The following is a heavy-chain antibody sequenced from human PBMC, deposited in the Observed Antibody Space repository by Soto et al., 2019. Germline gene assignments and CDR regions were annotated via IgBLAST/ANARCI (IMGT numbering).Heavy chain of an antibody. D-gene: IGHD6-13*01. Sequence: SVKVYWKTSGGTFSSYAISWVRQAPGQGLEWMGGIIPIFGTANYAQKFQGRVTITADESTSTAYMELSSLRSEDTAVYYCARKGTAAGTPFDPWGQGTLVTVSS. J-gene: IGHJ5*02. V-gene: IGHV1-69*13. CDR2: IIPIFGTA. CDR3: ARKGTAAGTPFDP. CDR1: GGTFSSYA.